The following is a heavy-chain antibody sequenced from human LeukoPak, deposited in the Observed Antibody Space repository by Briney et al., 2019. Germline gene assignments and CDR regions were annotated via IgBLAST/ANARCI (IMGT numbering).Heavy chain of an antibody. CDR3: ARDKIEGPTKLDY. J-gene: IGHJ4*02. Sequence: GGPLRLSCAASGFTFSSYWMSWVREAPRKGLEGVANIKQDESEKYYVASMKGRFTISRDNAKNSLYLQMNSLRAEDTAVYYCARDKIEGPTKLDYWGQGILVTVSS. CDR1: GFTFSSYW. V-gene: IGHV3-7*01. CDR2: IKQDESEK. D-gene: IGHD1-1*01.